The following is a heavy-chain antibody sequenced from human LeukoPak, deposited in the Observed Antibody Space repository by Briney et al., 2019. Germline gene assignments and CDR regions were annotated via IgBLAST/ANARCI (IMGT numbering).Heavy chain of an antibody. V-gene: IGHV3-48*03. CDR3: VREYSSSWTPAQHFDY. CDR1: GFTFSSYE. CDR2: ISSSGSTI. Sequence: PGGSLRLSCAASGFTFSSYEMNWVRQAPGKGLEWVSYISSSGSTIYYADSVKGRFTISRDNAKNSLYLQMNSLRAEDTAVYYCVREYSSSWTPAQHFDYWGQGTLVTVSS. D-gene: IGHD6-13*01. J-gene: IGHJ4*02.